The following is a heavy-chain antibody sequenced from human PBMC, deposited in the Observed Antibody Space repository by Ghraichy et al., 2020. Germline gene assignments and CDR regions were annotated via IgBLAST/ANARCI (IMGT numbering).Heavy chain of an antibody. V-gene: IGHV3-30-3*01. CDR2: ISSDGGNK. J-gene: IGHJ4*02. CDR1: GFALSDFA. CDR3: ARGPGYCTGAACGLYY. Sequence: GGSLRLSCAASGFALSDFAMHWVRQAPGKGLEWVAVISSDGGNKYYSDSVKGRFTVSRDISKNTVYLEMNSLGSEDTAMYFCARGPGYCTGAACGLYYCGQGTLVSVSS. D-gene: IGHD2-8*02.